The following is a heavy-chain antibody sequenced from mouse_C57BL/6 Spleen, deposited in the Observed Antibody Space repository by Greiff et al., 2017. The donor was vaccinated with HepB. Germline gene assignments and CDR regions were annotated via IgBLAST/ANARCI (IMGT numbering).Heavy chain of an antibody. CDR1: GYTFTDYY. D-gene: IGHD2-5*01. Sequence: VQLQQSGPELVKPGASVKISCKASGYTFTDYYMNWVKQSHGKSLEWIGDINPNNGGTSYNQKFKGKATLTVDKSSSTAYMELRSLTSEDSAVYYCARDSNYEYFDVWGTGTTVTVSS. V-gene: IGHV1-26*01. J-gene: IGHJ1*03. CDR2: INPNNGGT. CDR3: ARDSNYEYFDV.